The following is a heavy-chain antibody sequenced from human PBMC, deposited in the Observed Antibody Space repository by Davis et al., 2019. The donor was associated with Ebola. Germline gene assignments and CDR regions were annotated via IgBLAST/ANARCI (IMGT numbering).Heavy chain of an antibody. J-gene: IGHJ4*02. D-gene: IGHD6-19*01. CDR1: GYTFTSYA. V-gene: IGHV7-4-1*02. CDR3: ARGRGQWLTSEHDY. CDR2: IDTNTGNP. Sequence: AASVKVSCKASGYTFTSYAMNWVRQAPGQGLEWMGWIDTNTGNPTYAQGFTGRFVFSLDTSVSTAYLQISSLKAEDTAVYYCARGRGQWLTSEHDYWGQGTLVTVSS.